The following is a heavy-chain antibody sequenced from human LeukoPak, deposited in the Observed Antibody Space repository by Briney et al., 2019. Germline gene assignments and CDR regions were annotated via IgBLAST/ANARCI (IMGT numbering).Heavy chain of an antibody. CDR2: INPNSGGT. CDR1: GYTFTGYY. J-gene: IGHJ4*02. V-gene: IGHV1-2*02. D-gene: IGHD3-22*01. Sequence: GASVKVSCKASGYTFTGYYMHWVRQAPGQGLEWMGWINPNSGGTNYAQKFQGRVTMTRGTSISTAYMELSRLRSDDTAVYYCARGRVKVDSSGRLPDYWGQGTLVTVSS. CDR3: ARGRVKVDSSGRLPDY.